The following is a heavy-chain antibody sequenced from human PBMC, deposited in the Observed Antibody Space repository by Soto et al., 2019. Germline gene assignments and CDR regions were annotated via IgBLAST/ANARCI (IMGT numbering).Heavy chain of an antibody. D-gene: IGHD1-1*01. CDR3: ARGRYGDY. CDR1: GYAFTTYA. V-gene: IGHV1-18*01. J-gene: IGHJ4*02. Sequence: QVHLVQSGAEVKKPGASVKVSCKGSGYAFTTYAITWVRQAPGQGLEWMGWISADNGNTNYAQKLQGRVTVTRDTSTSTAYMELRSLRSDDTAVYYCARGRYGDYWGQGALVTVSS. CDR2: ISADNGNT.